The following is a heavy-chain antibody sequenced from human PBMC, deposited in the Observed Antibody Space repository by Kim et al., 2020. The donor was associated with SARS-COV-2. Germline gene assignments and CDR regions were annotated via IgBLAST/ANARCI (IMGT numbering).Heavy chain of an antibody. CDR3: ARYSGYDLGGTY. CDR1: GGSISSGSYY. Sequence: TLSLTCTVSGGSISSGSYYWSWIRQPAGKGLEWIGRIYTSGSTNYNPSLKSRVTISVDTSKNQFSLKLSSVTAADTAVYYCARYSGYDLGGTYWGQGTLVTVSS. J-gene: IGHJ4*02. D-gene: IGHD5-12*01. CDR2: IYTSGST. V-gene: IGHV4-61*02.